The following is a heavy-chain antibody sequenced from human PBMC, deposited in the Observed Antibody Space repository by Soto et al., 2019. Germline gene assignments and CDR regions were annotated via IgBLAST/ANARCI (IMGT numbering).Heavy chain of an antibody. CDR2: VYNSGST. CDR1: GGSISSNY. Sequence: YTLSLTCTVSGGSISSNYWTWIRQPPGKGLEWIGYVYNSGSTNYNPSLKSRVTISEDTSKSQFSLKVNSMTAADTAVYYCAGHRREAVAGYTLDNWGQGILVTVSS. D-gene: IGHD6-13*01. CDR3: AGHRREAVAGYTLDN. J-gene: IGHJ4*02. V-gene: IGHV4-59*08.